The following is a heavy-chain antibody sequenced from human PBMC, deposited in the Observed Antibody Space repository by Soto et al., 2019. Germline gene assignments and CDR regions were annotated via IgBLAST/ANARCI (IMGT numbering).Heavy chain of an antibody. Sequence: TSETLSLTCTVSGGSISSYYWSWIRQPPGKGLEWIGYIYYSGSTNYNPSLKSRVTISVDTSKNQFSLKLSSVTAADTAVYYCASLAAAGTGYYYYGMDVWGQGTTVTVSS. J-gene: IGHJ6*02. CDR1: GGSISSYY. CDR2: IYYSGST. V-gene: IGHV4-59*01. CDR3: ASLAAAGTGYYYYGMDV. D-gene: IGHD6-13*01.